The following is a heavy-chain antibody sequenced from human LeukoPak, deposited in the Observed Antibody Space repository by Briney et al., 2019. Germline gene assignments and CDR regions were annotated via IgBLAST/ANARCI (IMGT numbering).Heavy chain of an antibody. V-gene: IGHV3-23*01. CDR3: VFSTLTPGYHGMDV. J-gene: IGHJ6*02. CDR1: GFTFGSYA. CDR2: IGGSGQGAGGGDT. D-gene: IGHD4-17*01. Sequence: PGASLRLSCAGSGFTFGSYAINWVRQAPGMRLEWVSSIGGSGQGAGGGDTFYAASVRGRFTISRDNSKSTVYLQMNSLRAEDTAVYYCVFSTLTPGYHGMDVWGHGTTVIVSS.